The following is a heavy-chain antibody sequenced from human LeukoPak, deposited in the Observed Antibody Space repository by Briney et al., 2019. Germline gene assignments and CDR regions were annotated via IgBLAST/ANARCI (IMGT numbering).Heavy chain of an antibody. CDR3: ARAGTYSGYKVFDT. D-gene: IGHD5-12*01. CDR1: RFIFSNYY. J-gene: IGHJ5*02. Sequence: KPGGSLRLSCAASRFIFSNYYMSWIRQTPGKGLEWIANIGTDGSSENYADSAKGRFTISRDNARNSLFLQMSSLRVEDTAVYFCARAGTYSGYKVFDTWGQETLVTVAS. V-gene: IGHV3-11*01. CDR2: IGTDGSSE.